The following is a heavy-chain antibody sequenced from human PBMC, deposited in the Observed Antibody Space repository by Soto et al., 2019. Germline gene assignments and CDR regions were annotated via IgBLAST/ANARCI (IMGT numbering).Heavy chain of an antibody. CDR3: ARHKTRYYFDY. CDR2: IYYSGST. V-gene: IGHV4-59*08. Sequence: AETLSLTCTVSGGSISSYYWSWIRQPPGKGLEWIGYIYYSGSTNYNPSLKSRVTISVDTSKNQFSLKLSSVTAADTAVYYCARHKTRYYFDYWGQGTLVTVSS. CDR1: GGSISSYY. J-gene: IGHJ4*02.